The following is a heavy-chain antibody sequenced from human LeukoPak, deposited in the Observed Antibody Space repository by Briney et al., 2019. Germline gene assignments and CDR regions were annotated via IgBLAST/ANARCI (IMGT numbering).Heavy chain of an antibody. J-gene: IGHJ4*02. D-gene: IGHD1-26*01. CDR3: ARENSGTPEA. V-gene: IGHV3-30*03. CDR2: ISYDESNK. CDR1: GFTFSSYA. Sequence: GGSLRLPCAASGFTFSSYAMHWVRQAPGKGLEWVAVISYDESNKYYADSVKGRFTISRDNSKNTLYLQMNSLRTADTAVYYCARENSGTPEAWGQGTLVTVSS.